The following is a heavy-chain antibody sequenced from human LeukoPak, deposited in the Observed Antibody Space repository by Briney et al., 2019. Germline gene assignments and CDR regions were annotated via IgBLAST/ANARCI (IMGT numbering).Heavy chain of an antibody. Sequence: GGSLRLSCAASGFTFDDYAMHWVRQAPGKGLEWVSAINSNSGNIGYSNSVKGRFTISRDNAKNSLYLQMNSLRPEDTAFYYCAKAGGRQLVPLNWFDPWGQGTLVTVSS. D-gene: IGHD6-13*01. CDR1: GFTFDDYA. V-gene: IGHV3-9*01. J-gene: IGHJ5*02. CDR3: AKAGGRQLVPLNWFDP. CDR2: INSNSGNI.